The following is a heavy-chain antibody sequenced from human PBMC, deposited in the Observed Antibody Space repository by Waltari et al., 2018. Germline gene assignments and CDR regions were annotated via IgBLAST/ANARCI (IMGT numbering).Heavy chain of an antibody. J-gene: IGHJ4*02. CDR2: IYDAGST. CDR1: GFPVSSNH. V-gene: IGHV3-66*02. D-gene: IGHD5-18*01. Sequence: EVQLVASGGGLVHPGESLRLSCAASGFPVSSNHMSWVRQAPGKGLEWIALIYDAGSTYYPDSVRGRFTISRDYSKNTFHLQMNSLRVEDTAIYYCARARDEETAMVYFDHWGQGTLVSVSS. CDR3: ARARDEETAMVYFDH.